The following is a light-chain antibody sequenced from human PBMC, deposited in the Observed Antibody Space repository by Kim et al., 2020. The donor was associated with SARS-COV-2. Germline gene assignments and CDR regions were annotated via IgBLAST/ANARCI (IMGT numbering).Light chain of an antibody. CDR2: DTS. CDR1: LSVTKY. J-gene: IGKJ1*01. V-gene: IGKV3-11*01. Sequence: IVLTQSPANLSLSPGERATLSCRASLSVTKYLAWYQQRPGQPPRLLVYDTSNRATGVPPRFSGSGSGTDFTLTISGLEPEDSAVYFCQQRAKWPPWTFGQGTKLDIK. CDR3: QQRAKWPPWT.